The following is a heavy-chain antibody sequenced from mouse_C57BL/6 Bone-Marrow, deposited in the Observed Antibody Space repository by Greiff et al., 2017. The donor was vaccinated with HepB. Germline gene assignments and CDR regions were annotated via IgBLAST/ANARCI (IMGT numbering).Heavy chain of an antibody. Sequence: DVKLVESGGDLVKPGGSLKLSCAASGFTFSSYGMSWVRQTPDKRLEWVATISSGGSYTYYPDSVKGRFTISRDNAKNTLYLQMSSLKSEDTAMYYCARTGSPYAMGYWGQGTSVTVSS. D-gene: IGHD4-1*01. J-gene: IGHJ4*01. V-gene: IGHV5-6*02. CDR3: ARTGSPYAMGY. CDR2: ISSGGSYT. CDR1: GFTFSSYG.